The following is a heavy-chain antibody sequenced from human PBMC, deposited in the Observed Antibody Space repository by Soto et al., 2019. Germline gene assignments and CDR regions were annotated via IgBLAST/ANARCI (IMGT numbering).Heavy chain of an antibody. CDR2: IIPIFGTA. Sequence: SVKVSCKASGGTFSSYAISWVRQAPGQGLEWMGGIIPIFGTANYAQKFQGRVTITADESTSTAYMELSSLRSEDTAVYYCARGLVTVVTLGYYYGMDVWGQGTTVTVYS. CDR1: GGTFSSYA. CDR3: ARGLVTVVTLGYYYGMDV. D-gene: IGHD2-21*02. J-gene: IGHJ6*02. V-gene: IGHV1-69*13.